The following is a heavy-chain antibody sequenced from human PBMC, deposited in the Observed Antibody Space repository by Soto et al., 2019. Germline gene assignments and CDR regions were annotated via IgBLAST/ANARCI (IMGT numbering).Heavy chain of an antibody. D-gene: IGHD1-26*01. CDR1: GDSFSSNSSA. CDR3: ARDLEGGVTFDY. Sequence: QSQTLSLTCAISGDSFSSNSSAWNWIRQSPSIGLEWLGRTYYRSKWYNDYAVSVKSRITINPDTSKNQFSLQLKSVTHEDTAVYYCARDLEGGVTFDYWGQGTLVTVSS. CDR2: TYYRSKWYN. V-gene: IGHV6-1*01. J-gene: IGHJ4*02.